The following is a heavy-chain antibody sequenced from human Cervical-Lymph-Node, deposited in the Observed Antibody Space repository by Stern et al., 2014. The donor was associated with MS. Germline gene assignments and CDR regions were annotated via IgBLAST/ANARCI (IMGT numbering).Heavy chain of an antibody. D-gene: IGHD4-17*01. CDR2: IYYSGST. CDR1: GGSIRSGGYY. J-gene: IGHJ1*01. Sequence: VQLVQSGPGLEKPSQTLSLTCTGSGGSIRSGGYYWSWIRQHPGKGLEWIGYIYYSGSTYYNPSLKSLVTISVDTSKNQFSLKLSSVTAADTAVYYCARGQGDYGYFQHWGQGTLVTVSS. V-gene: IGHV4-31*01. CDR3: ARGQGDYGYFQH.